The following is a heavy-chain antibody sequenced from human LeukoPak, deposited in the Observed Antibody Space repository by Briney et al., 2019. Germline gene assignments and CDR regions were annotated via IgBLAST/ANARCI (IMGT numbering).Heavy chain of an antibody. V-gene: IGHV3-23*01. CDR3: AKVTVRITMVRGASPLDY. Sequence: PGGSLRLSCAASGFTLSSYAMSWVRQAPGKGLEWVSAISGSGGSTYYADSVKGRFTISRDNSKNTLYLQMNSLRAEDTAVYYCAKVTVRITMVRGASPLDYWGQGTLVTVSS. J-gene: IGHJ4*02. CDR1: GFTLSSYA. D-gene: IGHD3-10*01. CDR2: ISGSGGST.